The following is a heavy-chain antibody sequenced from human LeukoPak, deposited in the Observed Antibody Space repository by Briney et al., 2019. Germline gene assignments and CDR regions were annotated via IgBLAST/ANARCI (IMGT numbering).Heavy chain of an antibody. V-gene: IGHV3-30*04. CDR1: GFTFSSYV. D-gene: IGHD7-27*01. CDR3: ARDLGTLFDP. CDR2: ISYDGSNE. Sequence: GGSLRLSCAASGFTFSSYVMHWVRQAPGKGLEWVAIISYDGSNEYYADSVKGRFTISRDNSKNTLYLQMNSLRAEDTAVYYCARDLGTLFDPWGQGTLVTVSS. J-gene: IGHJ5*02.